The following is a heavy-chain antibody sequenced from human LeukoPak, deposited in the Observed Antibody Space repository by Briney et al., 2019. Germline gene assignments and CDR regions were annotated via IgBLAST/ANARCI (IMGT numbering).Heavy chain of an antibody. CDR3: TRRPRTIFYYMDV. CDR2: IIPIFGTA. V-gene: IGHV1-69*01. CDR1: GGTFSSYA. Sequence: SVKVSCKASGGTFSSYAISWVRQAPGQGLEWMGGIIPIFGTANYAQKLQGRVTITADESTSTAYMELSSLRSEDTAVYYCTRRPRTIFYYMDVWGKGTTVTVSS. D-gene: IGHD1/OR15-1a*01. J-gene: IGHJ6*03.